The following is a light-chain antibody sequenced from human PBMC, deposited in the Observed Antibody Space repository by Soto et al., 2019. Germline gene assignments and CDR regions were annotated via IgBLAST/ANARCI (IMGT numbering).Light chain of an antibody. Sequence: QSVLTQPPSVSGAPGQRVTISCTGSNSNIGAGYDVHWYQQFPGTAPKLLIYGNINRPSGVPDRFSGSKSGPSASLAITGLQAEDEADYYGQSYYSRLSNYVFGGGTKVTVL. V-gene: IGLV1-40*01. J-gene: IGLJ1*01. CDR3: QSYYSRLSNYV. CDR2: GNI. CDR1: NSNIGAGYD.